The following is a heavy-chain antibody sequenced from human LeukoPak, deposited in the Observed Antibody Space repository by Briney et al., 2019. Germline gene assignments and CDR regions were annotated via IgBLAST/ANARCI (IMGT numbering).Heavy chain of an antibody. CDR2: ISAYNGNT. CDR3: ARDPRSSWYLGERFDP. D-gene: IGHD6-13*01. V-gene: IGHV1-18*04. Sequence: EASVKVSCKASGYTFTSYGISWVRQAPGQGLEWMGWISAYNGNTNYAQKLQGRVTMTTDTSTSTAYMELRSLRSDDTAVYYCARDPRSSWYLGERFDPWGREPWSPSPQ. CDR1: GYTFTSYG. J-gene: IGHJ5*02.